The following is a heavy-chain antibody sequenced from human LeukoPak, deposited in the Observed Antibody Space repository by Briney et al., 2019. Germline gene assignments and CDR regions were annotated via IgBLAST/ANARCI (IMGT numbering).Heavy chain of an antibody. CDR1: GFTFTSSA. Sequence: SVKVSFKASGFTFTSSAMQWVRQARGQRLEWIGWIVVGSGNTNYAQEFQERVTITRDMSTSTAYMELSSLRSEDTAVYYCAAGGANWNFGYWGQGTLVTVSS. CDR3: AAGGANWNFGY. J-gene: IGHJ4*02. V-gene: IGHV1-58*02. CDR2: IVVGSGNT. D-gene: IGHD1-1*01.